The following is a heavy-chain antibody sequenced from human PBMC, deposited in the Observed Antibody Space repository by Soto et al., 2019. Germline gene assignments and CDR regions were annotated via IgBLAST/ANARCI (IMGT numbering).Heavy chain of an antibody. CDR1: GGTFSSYA. CDR2: IIPIFGTA. J-gene: IGHJ4*02. CDR3: AREEGIAADSWDY. D-gene: IGHD6-13*01. Sequence: SVKVSCTASGGTFSSYAISWVRQAPGQGLEWMGGIIPIFGTANYAQNLQGRVTMTTDTSTSTAYMELRSLRSDDTAVYYCAREEGIAADSWDYWGQGTLVTVSS. V-gene: IGHV1-69*05.